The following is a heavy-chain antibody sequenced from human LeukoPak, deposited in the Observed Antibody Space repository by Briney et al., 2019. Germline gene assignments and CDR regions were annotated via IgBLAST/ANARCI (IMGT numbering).Heavy chain of an antibody. D-gene: IGHD2-2*01. J-gene: IGHJ6*02. CDR2: MNPNSGNT. CDR3: ARYCSSTSCSGMDV. CDR1: GGTFSSYA. V-gene: IGHV1-8*02. Sequence: ASVKVSCKASGGTFSSYAISWVRQATGQGLEWMGWMNPNSGNTGYAQKFQGRVTMTRNTSISTAYMELSSLRSEDTAVYYCARYCSSTSCSGMDVWGQGTTVTVSS.